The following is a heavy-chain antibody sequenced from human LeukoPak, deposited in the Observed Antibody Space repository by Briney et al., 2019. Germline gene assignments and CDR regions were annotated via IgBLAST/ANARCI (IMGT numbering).Heavy chain of an antibody. D-gene: IGHD3-10*01. CDR3: ARNLGGYGSGGGSYYYYMDV. J-gene: IGHJ6*03. CDR2: IIPIFGTA. CDR1: GGTFSSYA. V-gene: IGHV1-69*13. Sequence: EASVKVSCKASGGTFSSYAISWVRQAPGQGLEWMGGIIPIFGTANYAQKFQGRVTITADESTSTAYMELSSLRSEDTAVYYCARNLGGYGSGGGSYYYYMDVWGKGTTVTVSS.